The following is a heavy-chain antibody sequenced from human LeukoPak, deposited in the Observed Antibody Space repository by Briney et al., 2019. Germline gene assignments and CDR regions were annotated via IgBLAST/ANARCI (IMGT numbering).Heavy chain of an antibody. V-gene: IGHV1-2*02. CDR2: INPNSGGT. CDR3: ARDGIEHYYDSSGYPYCFDY. J-gene: IGHJ4*02. Sequence: ASVKVCCKASGYTFTGYYMHWVRQAPGQGLEWMGWINPNSGGTNYAQKFQGRVTMTRDTSISTAYMELSRLRSDDTAVYYCARDGIEHYYDSSGYPYCFDYWGQGTLVTVSS. CDR1: GYTFTGYY. D-gene: IGHD3-22*01.